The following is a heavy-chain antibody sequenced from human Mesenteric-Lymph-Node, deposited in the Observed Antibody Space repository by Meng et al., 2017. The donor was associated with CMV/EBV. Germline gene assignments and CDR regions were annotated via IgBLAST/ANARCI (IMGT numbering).Heavy chain of an antibody. V-gene: IGHV3-74*01. J-gene: IGHJ4*02. CDR3: ARDQVGASFADS. Sequence: GGSLRLSCAASGFTFSSYWMHWVRQAPGKGLVWVSRINSDGSSTSYADSVKGRFTISRDNARNSLYLQMNSLRADDTAVYYCARDQVGASFADSWGQGTLVTVSS. CDR2: INSDGSST. D-gene: IGHD1-26*01. CDR1: GFTFSSYW.